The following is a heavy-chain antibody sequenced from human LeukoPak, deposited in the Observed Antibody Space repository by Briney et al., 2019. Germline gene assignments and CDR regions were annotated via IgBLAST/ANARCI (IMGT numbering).Heavy chain of an antibody. CDR2: INHSGST. V-gene: IGHV4-34*01. Sequence: SETLSLTCAVYGGSFSGYYWSWIRQPPGKGLEWIGEINHSGSTNYNPSLKSRVTISVDTSKNQFSLKLSSVTAADTAVYYCARGSLGYYDSSGNYAFDIWGQGTMVTVSS. CDR3: ARGSLGYYDSSGNYAFDI. J-gene: IGHJ3*02. D-gene: IGHD3-22*01. CDR1: GGSFSGYY.